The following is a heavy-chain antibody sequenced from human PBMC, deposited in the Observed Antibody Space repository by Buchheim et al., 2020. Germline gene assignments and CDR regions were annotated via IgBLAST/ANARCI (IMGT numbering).Heavy chain of an antibody. D-gene: IGHD6-19*01. CDR1: GFTFSSYA. V-gene: IGHV3-23*01. Sequence: EVQLLESGGGLVQPGGSLRLSCAASGFTFSSYAMSWVRQAPGKGLEWVSAISGSGGSTYYADFVKGRFTISRDNSKHTLYLQMNSLRAEDTAVYYCAKDRRYSSGWSEGVPDYWGQGTL. CDR2: ISGSGGST. CDR3: AKDRRYSSGWSEGVPDY. J-gene: IGHJ4*02.